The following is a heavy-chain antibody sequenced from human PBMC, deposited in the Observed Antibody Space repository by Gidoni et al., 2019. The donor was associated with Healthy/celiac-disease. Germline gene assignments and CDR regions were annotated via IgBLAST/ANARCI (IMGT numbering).Heavy chain of an antibody. Sequence: QVQLQESGPGLVKPSETLSLTCAVSGYSISSGYYWGWIRQPPGKGLEWIGSIYHSGRTYYNPSLKSRVTISVDTSKNQFSLKLSSVTAADTAVYYCARVFGTVTTEYWYFDLWGRGTLVTVSS. J-gene: IGHJ2*01. CDR1: GYSISSGYY. CDR3: ARVFGTVTTEYWYFDL. V-gene: IGHV4-38-2*01. CDR2: IYHSGRT. D-gene: IGHD4-17*01.